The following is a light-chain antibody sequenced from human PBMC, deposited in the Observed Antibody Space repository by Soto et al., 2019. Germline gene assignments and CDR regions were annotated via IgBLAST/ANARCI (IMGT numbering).Light chain of an antibody. CDR1: YSDVGGDDF. Sequence: QSVLTQPASVSGSPGQSITISCTGSYSDVGGDDFVSWYQHHPGKAPKLIIYEVSYRPSGVSNRFSGSKSGNTASLTVSGLQAADEADYFCKSYAGSNTYVFGSGTKVTVL. CDR3: KSYAGSNTYV. CDR2: EVS. J-gene: IGLJ1*01. V-gene: IGLV2-14*01.